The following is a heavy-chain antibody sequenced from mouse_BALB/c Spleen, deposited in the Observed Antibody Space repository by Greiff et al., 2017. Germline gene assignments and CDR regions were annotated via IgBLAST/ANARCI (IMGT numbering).Heavy chain of an antibody. Sequence: EVQRVESGGGLVQPGGSRKLSCAASGFTFSSFGMHWVRQAPEKGLEWVAYISSGSSTIYYADTVKGRFTISRDNPKNTLFLQMTSLRSEDTAMYYCARSDSYYRYLYAMDYWGQGTSVTVSS. D-gene: IGHD2-14*01. V-gene: IGHV5-17*02. CDR1: GFTFSSFG. J-gene: IGHJ4*01. CDR2: ISSGSSTI. CDR3: ARSDSYYRYLYAMDY.